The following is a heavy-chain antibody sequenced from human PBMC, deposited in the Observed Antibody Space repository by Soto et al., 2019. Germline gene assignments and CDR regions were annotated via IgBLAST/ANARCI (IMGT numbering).Heavy chain of an antibody. V-gene: IGHV3-48*04. CDR3: ARGPDFGRGHLPFDY. D-gene: IGHD3-3*01. CDR1: GFTFISYT. Sequence: PGGSLRLSCAASGFTFISYTMSWVRQAPGKGLEWVSYISSSGSTIYYADSVKGRFTISRDSAKSSLFLQMNSLRAEDTAVYYCARGPDFGRGHLPFDYWGQGTQVTVSS. CDR2: ISSSGSTI. J-gene: IGHJ4*02.